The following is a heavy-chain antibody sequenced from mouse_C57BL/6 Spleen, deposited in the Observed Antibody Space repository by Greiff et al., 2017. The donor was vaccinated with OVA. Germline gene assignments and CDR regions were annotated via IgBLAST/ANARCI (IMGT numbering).Heavy chain of an antibody. Sequence: DVQLQESGGGLVQPGGSMKLSCVASGFTFSNYWMNWVRQSPEKGLEWVAQIRLKSDNYATHYAESVKGRFTISRDDSKSSVYLQMNNLRAEDTGIYYCTIYYYGSSPRFDYWGQGTTLTVSS. J-gene: IGHJ2*01. CDR2: IRLKSDNYAT. CDR1: GFTFSNYW. V-gene: IGHV6-3*01. CDR3: TIYYYGSSPRFDY. D-gene: IGHD1-1*01.